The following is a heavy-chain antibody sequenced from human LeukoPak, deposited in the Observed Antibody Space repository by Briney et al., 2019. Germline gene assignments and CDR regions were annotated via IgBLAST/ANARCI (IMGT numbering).Heavy chain of an antibody. D-gene: IGHD6-19*01. CDR2: INEDGSSI. CDR3: IRSSGWPDS. Sequence: GGSLRLSCAASGFTVSSHWMHWVRQVPGKRLVLVARINEDGSSIIYADVVKGRFAISSDIAENTIYLVINSLRVEDTAIFYCIRSSGWPDSWGQGTLVTVSS. CDR1: GFTVSSHW. J-gene: IGHJ5*01. V-gene: IGHV3-74*01.